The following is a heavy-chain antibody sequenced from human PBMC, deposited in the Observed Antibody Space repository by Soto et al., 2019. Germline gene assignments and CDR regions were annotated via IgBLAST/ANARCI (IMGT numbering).Heavy chain of an antibody. CDR1: GFSLSTSGVG. J-gene: IGHJ4*02. V-gene: IGHV2-5*02. D-gene: IGHD4-17*01. CDR3: AHRPYYGDYGGTFDY. Sequence: QITLKESGPTLVKPTQTLTLTCTFSGFSLSTSGVGLGWIRQPPGKALEWLAVIFWDDDKRYSPSLKNRLTITKDTSRNQVVLTMTHMDPVDTATYYCAHRPYYGDYGGTFDYWGQGSLVTVSS. CDR2: IFWDDDK.